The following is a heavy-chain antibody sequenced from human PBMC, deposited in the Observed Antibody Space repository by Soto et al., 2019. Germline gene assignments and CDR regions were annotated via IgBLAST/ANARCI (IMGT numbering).Heavy chain of an antibody. CDR3: ATGQWGIAVAPP. CDR2: IIPILGIA. CDR1: GGTFSSYT. J-gene: IGHJ5*02. V-gene: IGHV1-69*02. D-gene: IGHD6-19*01. Sequence: QVQLVQSGAEVKKPGSSVKVSCKASGGTFSSYTISWVRQAPGQGLEWMGRIIPILGIANYAQKFQGRVTISADKSTSSAYMELRSLRSEDTAVYDCATGQWGIAVAPPWGQGTLVTVSS.